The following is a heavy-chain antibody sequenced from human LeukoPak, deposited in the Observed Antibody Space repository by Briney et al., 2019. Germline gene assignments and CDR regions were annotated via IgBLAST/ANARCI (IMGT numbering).Heavy chain of an antibody. D-gene: IGHD3-10*02. CDR1: GLTFTKAW. V-gene: IGHV3-48*03. CDR2: ISSSGSTI. J-gene: IGHJ6*04. Sequence: GGSLRLSCAASGLTFTKAWMNWVRQAPGKGLEWVSYISSSGSTIYYADSVKGRFTISRDNAKNSLYLQMNSLRAEDTAVYYCAELGITMIGGVWGKGTTVTISS. CDR3: AELGITMIGGV.